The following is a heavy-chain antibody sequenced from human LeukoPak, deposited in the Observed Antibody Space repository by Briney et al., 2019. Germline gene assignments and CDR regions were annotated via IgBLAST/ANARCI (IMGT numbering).Heavy chain of an antibody. CDR3: ARRYCSSTSCYESWFDP. CDR2: INPNSGGT. V-gene: IGHV1-2*02. D-gene: IGHD2-2*01. J-gene: IGHJ5*02. CDR1: GYTFTGYY. Sequence: ASVKVSCKASGYTFTGYYMHWVRQAPGHGLEWMGWINPNSGGTNYAQKFQGRVTMTRDTSISTAYMELSRLRSDDTAIYYCARRYCSSTSCYESWFDPWGQGTLVTVSS.